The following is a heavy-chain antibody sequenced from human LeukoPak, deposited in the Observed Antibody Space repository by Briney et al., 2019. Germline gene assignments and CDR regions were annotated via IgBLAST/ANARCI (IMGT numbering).Heavy chain of an antibody. CDR2: IYHSGST. Sequence: SETLSLTCTASGYSISSGYYWGWIRQPPGKGLEWIGSIYHSGSTYYNPSLKSRVTISVDTSKNQFSLKLSSVTAADTAVYYCARENRGIAARQPWYYWGQGTLVTVSS. CDR1: GYSISSGYY. CDR3: ARENRGIAARQPWYY. D-gene: IGHD6-6*01. V-gene: IGHV4-38-2*02. J-gene: IGHJ4*02.